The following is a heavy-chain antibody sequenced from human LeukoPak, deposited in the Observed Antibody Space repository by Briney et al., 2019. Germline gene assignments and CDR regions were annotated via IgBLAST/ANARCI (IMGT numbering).Heavy chain of an antibody. CDR1: GGSISNTSHS. Sequence: SETLSLTCTVSGGSISNTSHSWGWIRQPPGKGLEWIGSIYYSGRTYYNPSLKSRVTISVDTSKNQFSLKLSSVTAADTAVYYCARGTAVWGQGAWSPSPQ. D-gene: IGHD6-19*01. CDR3: ARGTAV. CDR2: IYYSGRT. V-gene: IGHV4-39*01. J-gene: IGHJ1*01.